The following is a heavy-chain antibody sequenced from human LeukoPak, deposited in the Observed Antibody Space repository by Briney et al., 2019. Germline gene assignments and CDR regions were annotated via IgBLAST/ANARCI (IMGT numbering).Heavy chain of an antibody. V-gene: IGHV3-7*01. Sequence: PGGSLRLSCAASGFSFSASWMTWVRQAPGKGLEWVANMNPDGSAKYYVDSVKGRFTISRDNAKNSLFLHMNSLRAEDTAVYYCVRVASGSYFGDWFDAWGQGTLVTVSS. CDR1: GFSFSASW. CDR2: MNPDGSAK. J-gene: IGHJ5*02. D-gene: IGHD1-26*01. CDR3: VRVASGSYFGDWFDA.